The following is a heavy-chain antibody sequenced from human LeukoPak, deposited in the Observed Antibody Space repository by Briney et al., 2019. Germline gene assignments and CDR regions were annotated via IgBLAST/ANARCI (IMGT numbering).Heavy chain of an antibody. CDR1: GFTFDDYA. J-gene: IGHJ3*02. Sequence: PGGSLRLSCAASGFTFDDYAMHWVRQAPGKGLEWVSGISWNSGSIGYADSVKGRFTISRDNAKNSLYLQMNSLRAEDTALYYCAKAPYGSVGDAFDIWGQGTMVTVSS. V-gene: IGHV3-9*01. CDR3: AKAPYGSVGDAFDI. D-gene: IGHD3-10*01. CDR2: ISWNSGSI.